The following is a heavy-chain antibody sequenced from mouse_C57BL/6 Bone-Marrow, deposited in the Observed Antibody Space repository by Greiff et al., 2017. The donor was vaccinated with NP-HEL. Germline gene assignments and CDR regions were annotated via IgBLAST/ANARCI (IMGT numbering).Heavy chain of an antibody. CDR1: GFTFTDYY. V-gene: IGHV1-36*01. J-gene: IGHJ1*03. CDR2: VYPYNGGT. D-gene: IGHD1-1*01. CDR3: ARSVTTVVATDNWYFDV. Sequence: VQLQQSGPVLVKPGPSVKISCKASGFTFTDYYMHWVKQSHGKSLEWIGLVYPYNGGTSYNQKFKGKATLTVDTSSSTAYMELNSLTSEDSAVYYCARSVTTVVATDNWYFDVWGTGTTVTVSS.